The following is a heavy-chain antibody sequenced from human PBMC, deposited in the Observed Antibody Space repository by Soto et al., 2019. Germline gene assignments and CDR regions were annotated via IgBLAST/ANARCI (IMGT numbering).Heavy chain of an antibody. CDR3: ARGSGSSSS. D-gene: IGHD6-6*01. J-gene: IGHJ5*02. CDR1: GFTFSSYW. CDR2: INEDGSRK. Sequence: EVQLEESGGGLVQPGGSLRLSCAASGFTFSSYWMSWVRQAPGRGLEGVANINEDGSRKYYVDSVKGRFTISRDNAKNSLSPQMNSLRADDTAVYYCARGSGSSSSWGQGTLVTVSS. V-gene: IGHV3-7*05.